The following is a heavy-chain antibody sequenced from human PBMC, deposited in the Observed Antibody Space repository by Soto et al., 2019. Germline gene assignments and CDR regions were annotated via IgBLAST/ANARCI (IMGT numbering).Heavy chain of an antibody. CDR2: ISSSGSTI. CDR1: GFTFSSYE. V-gene: IGHV3-48*03. CDR3: ARDHKGGYYYYGMDV. Sequence: GSXRLSCAASGFTFSSYEMNWVRQAPGKGLEWVSYISSSGSTIYYADSVKGRFTISRDNAKNSLYLQMNSLRAEDTAVYYCARDHKGGYYYYGMDVWGQGTTVTVSS. J-gene: IGHJ6*02.